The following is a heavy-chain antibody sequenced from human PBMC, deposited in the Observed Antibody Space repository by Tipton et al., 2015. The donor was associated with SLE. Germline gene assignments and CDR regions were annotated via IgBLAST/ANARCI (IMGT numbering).Heavy chain of an antibody. CDR3: ARLVAAAGTAFDI. CDR1: GGSISSSSYY. V-gene: IGHV4-39*07. Sequence: TLSLTCTVSGGSISSSSYYWGWIRQPPGKGPEWIGSIYYSGSTYYNPSLKSRVTISVDTSKNQFSLKLSSVTAADTAVYYCARLVAAAGTAFDIWGQGTMVTVSS. J-gene: IGHJ3*02. CDR2: IYYSGST. D-gene: IGHD6-13*01.